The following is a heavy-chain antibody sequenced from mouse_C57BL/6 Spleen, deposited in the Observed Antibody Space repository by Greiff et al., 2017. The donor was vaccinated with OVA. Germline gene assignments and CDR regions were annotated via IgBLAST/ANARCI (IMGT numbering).Heavy chain of an antibody. V-gene: IGHV1-50*01. Sequence: QVQLQQSGAELVKPGASVKLSCKASGYTFTSYWMQWVKQRPGQGLEWIGEIDPSDSYTNYNQKFKGKATLTVDTSSSTAYMQLSSLTSEDSAVYYCARYDYDDAMDYWGQGTSVTVSS. J-gene: IGHJ4*01. CDR2: IDPSDSYT. CDR1: GYTFTSYW. CDR3: ARYDYDDAMDY. D-gene: IGHD2-4*01.